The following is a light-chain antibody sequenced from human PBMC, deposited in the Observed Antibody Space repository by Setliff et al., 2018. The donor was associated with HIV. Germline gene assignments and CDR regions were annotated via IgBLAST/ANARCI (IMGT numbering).Light chain of an antibody. CDR2: RNN. Sequence: QSALTQPPSASGTPGQRVTISCSGSSSNIGSNTVNWYQQLPGTAPKLLIYRNNQRPSGVPDRFSGSKSGTSASLAISGLQSEDEADYYCAAWGDSLNGYVFGTGTKVTVL. V-gene: IGLV1-44*01. J-gene: IGLJ1*01. CDR3: AAWGDSLNGYV. CDR1: SSNIGSNT.